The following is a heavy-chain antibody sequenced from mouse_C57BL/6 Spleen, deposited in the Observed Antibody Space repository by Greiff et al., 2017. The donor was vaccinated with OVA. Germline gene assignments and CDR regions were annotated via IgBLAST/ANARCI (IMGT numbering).Heavy chain of an antibody. CDR1: GYTFTEYT. Sequence: VQLQQSGAELVKPGASVTLSCTASGYTFTEYTIHWVKQRSGQGLAWLGWFYPGSGSIKYTELFTDKATLTADNASSTVYMELSRLTAEDSAVYVCARHEDFLAYWGQGTLVTVSA. V-gene: IGHV1-62-2*01. CDR3: ARHEDFLAY. CDR2: FYPGSGSI. J-gene: IGHJ3*01.